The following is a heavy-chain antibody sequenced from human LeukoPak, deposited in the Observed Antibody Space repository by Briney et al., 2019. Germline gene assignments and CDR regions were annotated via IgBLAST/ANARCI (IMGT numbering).Heavy chain of an antibody. CDR1: GGSISSYY. V-gene: IGHV4-59*01. CDR2: IYYSGST. D-gene: IGHD4-23*01. CDR3: ARGGNLSPGFDP. J-gene: IGHJ5*02. Sequence: SETLSLTCTVSGGSISSYYWSWIRQPPGKGLEWIGYIYYSGSTNYNPSLKSRVTISVDTSKNQFSLKLSSVAAADTAVYYCARGGNLSPGFDPWGQGTLVTVSS.